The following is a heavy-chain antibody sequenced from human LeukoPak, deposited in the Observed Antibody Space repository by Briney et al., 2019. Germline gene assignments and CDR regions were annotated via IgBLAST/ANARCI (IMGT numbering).Heavy chain of an antibody. CDR2: ISAYNGNT. D-gene: IGHD2-2*01. V-gene: IGHV1-18*01. J-gene: IGHJ5*02. CDR1: GYTFTSYG. Sequence: ASVKVPCKASGYTFTSYGISWVRQAPGQGLEWMGWISAYNGNTNYAQKLQGRVTMTTDTSTSTAYMELRSLRSDDTAVYYCAGDPQYQLLSDNWFDPWGQGTLVTVSS. CDR3: AGDPQYQLLSDNWFDP.